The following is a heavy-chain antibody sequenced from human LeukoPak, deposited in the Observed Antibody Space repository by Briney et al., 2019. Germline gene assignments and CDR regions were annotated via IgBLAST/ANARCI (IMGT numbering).Heavy chain of an antibody. V-gene: IGHV1-18*01. CDR2: ISAYNGNT. D-gene: IGHD2-15*01. CDR1: GYTFTSYG. CDR3: ARAGYCSGGSCYPYYYYYYMDV. J-gene: IGHJ6*03. Sequence: ASVKVSCKASGYTFTSYGISWVRQAPGQGLEWMGWISAYNGNTNYAQRLQGRVTMTTDTSTSTAYMELRSLRSDDTAVYYCARAGYCSGGSCYPYYYYYYMDVWGKGTTVTVSS.